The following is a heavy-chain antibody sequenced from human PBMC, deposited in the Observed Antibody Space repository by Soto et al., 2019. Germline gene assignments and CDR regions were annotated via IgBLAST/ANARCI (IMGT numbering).Heavy chain of an antibody. Sequence: GSLRLSCAASGFPFSNYAMIWVRQAPGKGLEWVSAISGSGGSTYYADSVKGRFTISRDNSKNTLYLQMNSLRAEDTAVYYCAKEGPSSSSWYCDAFDIWGQGTMVTVSS. D-gene: IGHD6-13*01. CDR2: ISGSGGST. J-gene: IGHJ3*02. CDR3: AKEGPSSSSWYCDAFDI. CDR1: GFPFSNYA. V-gene: IGHV3-23*01.